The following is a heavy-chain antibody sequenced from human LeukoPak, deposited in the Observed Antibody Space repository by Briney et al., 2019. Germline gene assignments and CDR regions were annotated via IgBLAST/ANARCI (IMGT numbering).Heavy chain of an antibody. D-gene: IGHD2-2*01. V-gene: IGHV4-34*01. Sequence: SETLSLTCAVYGGSFSGYYWSWIRQPPGKGLEWIGEINHSGSTNYNPSLKSRVTISVDTSKNQFSLKLSSVTAADTAVYYCARNGLNRALGYCSSTSCIGDAFDIWGQGTMVTVSS. CDR3: ARNGLNRALGYCSSTSCIGDAFDI. J-gene: IGHJ3*02. CDR1: GGSFSGYY. CDR2: INHSGST.